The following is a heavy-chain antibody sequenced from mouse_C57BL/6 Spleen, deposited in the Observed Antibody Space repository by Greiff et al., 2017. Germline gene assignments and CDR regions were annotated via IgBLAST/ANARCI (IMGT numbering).Heavy chain of an antibody. Sequence: EVQGVESVAELVRPGASVKLSCTASGFNFTNTYMHWVKQRPEQGLEWIGRIDPANGNTKYAPKFQGKATITADTSSNTAYLQLSSLTSEDTAIYYCARESPYGKGFDYWGQGTTLTVSS. CDR3: ARESPYGKGFDY. J-gene: IGHJ2*01. CDR2: IDPANGNT. V-gene: IGHV14-3*01. CDR1: GFNFTNTY. D-gene: IGHD2-1*01.